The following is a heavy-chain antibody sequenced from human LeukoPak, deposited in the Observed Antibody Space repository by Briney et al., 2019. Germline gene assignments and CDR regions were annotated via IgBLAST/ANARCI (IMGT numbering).Heavy chain of an antibody. CDR3: ARSSLYSSSSSFDY. J-gene: IGHJ4*02. V-gene: IGHV1-18*01. CDR1: GYTFTSYG. CDR2: ISAYNGNT. D-gene: IGHD6-6*01. Sequence: GASVKVSCKASGYTFTSYGISWVRQAPGQGLEWMGWISAYNGNTNYAQKLQGRVTMTTDTSTSTAYMELRSLRSDDTAVYYCARSSLYSSSSSFDYWGQGTLVPVSS.